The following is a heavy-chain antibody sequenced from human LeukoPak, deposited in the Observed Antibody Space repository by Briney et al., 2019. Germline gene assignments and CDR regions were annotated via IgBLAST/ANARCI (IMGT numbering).Heavy chain of an antibody. D-gene: IGHD4-17*01. J-gene: IGHJ5*02. CDR1: GGSISSGDYY. CDR2: IYYSGST. Sequence: SETLSLTCTVSGGSISSGDYYWSWIRQPPGKGLEWIGYIYYSGSTYYNPSLKSRVTISVDTSKNQCSLKLSSGTAADTAVYYCAREGTTVTTREWFDPWGQGTLVTVSS. V-gene: IGHV4-30-4*08. CDR3: AREGTTVTTREWFDP.